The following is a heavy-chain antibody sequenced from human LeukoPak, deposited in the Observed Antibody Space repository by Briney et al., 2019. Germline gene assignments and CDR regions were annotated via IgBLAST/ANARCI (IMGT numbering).Heavy chain of an antibody. CDR1: GGSISSSSYH. V-gene: IGHV4-39*01. J-gene: IGHJ6*03. D-gene: IGHD1-14*01. CDR2: IYYSGST. Sequence: SETLSLTCTVSGGSISSSSYHWGWIRQPPGKGLEWIGSIYYSGSTYYNPSLKSRVTISVDTSKNQFSLKLSSVTAADTAVYYCARPVTPHYYYYYMDVWGKGTTVTVSS. CDR3: ARPVTPHYYYYYMDV.